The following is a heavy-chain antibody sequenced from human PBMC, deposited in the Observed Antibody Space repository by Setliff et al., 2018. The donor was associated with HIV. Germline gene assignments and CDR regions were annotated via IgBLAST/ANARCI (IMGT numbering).Heavy chain of an antibody. V-gene: IGHV1-69-2*01. J-gene: IGHJ4*01. D-gene: IGHD3-16*01. CDR1: GYTFTDRF. Sequence: ASVKVSCKASGYTFTDRFITWFQQAPGKGLEWMGRRYPRGDGTIYAERFRGRLTFSADTSTHTGYMQLDNLKSEDTAMYFCAAGPFNWGQYFWGHGTPVTVSS. CDR3: AAGPFNWGQYF. CDR2: RYPRGDGT.